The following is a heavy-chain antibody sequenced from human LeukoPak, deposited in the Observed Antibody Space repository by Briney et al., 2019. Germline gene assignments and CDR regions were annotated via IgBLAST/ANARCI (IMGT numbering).Heavy chain of an antibody. D-gene: IGHD2-2*02. CDR3: ARGGRRCSSTSCYTDYYYYYMDV. CDR1: GGSFSGYY. CDR2: INHSGST. J-gene: IGHJ6*03. V-gene: IGHV4-34*01. Sequence: PSETLSLTCAVYGGSFSGYYWSWIRQPPGKGLEWIGEINHSGSTNYNPSLKSRVTISVDTSKNQFSLKLSSVTAADTAVYYCARGGRRCSSTSCYTDYYYYYMDVWGKGTTVTVSS.